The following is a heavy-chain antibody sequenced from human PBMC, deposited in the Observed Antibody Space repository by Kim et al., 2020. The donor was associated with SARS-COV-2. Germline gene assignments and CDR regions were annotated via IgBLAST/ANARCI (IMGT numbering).Heavy chain of an antibody. D-gene: IGHD1-1*01. CDR2: IKQDGSEK. V-gene: IGHV3-7*01. Sequence: GGSLRLSCAASGFTFSSYWMSWVRQAPGKGLEWVANIKQDGSEKYYVDSVKGRFTISRDNAKNSLYLQMNSLRAEDTAVYYCARDPLLRWNDGGHFDYWGQGTLVTVSS. J-gene: IGHJ4*02. CDR1: GFTFSSYW. CDR3: ARDPLLRWNDGGHFDY.